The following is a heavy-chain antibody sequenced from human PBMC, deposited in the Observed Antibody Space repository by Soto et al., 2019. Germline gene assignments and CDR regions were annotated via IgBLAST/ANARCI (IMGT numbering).Heavy chain of an antibody. J-gene: IGHJ3*02. V-gene: IGHV4-61*01. CDR1: GGSVSSGSYY. D-gene: IGHD3-22*01. Sequence: SETLSLTCTVSGGSVSSGSYYWSWIRQPPGKGLEWIGYIYYSGSTNYNPSLKSRVTISVDMSKNQFSLKLSSVTAADTAVYYCARAYYYDSSGYYYALNDAFDIWGQGTMVTVSS. CDR2: IYYSGST. CDR3: ARAYYYDSSGYYYALNDAFDI.